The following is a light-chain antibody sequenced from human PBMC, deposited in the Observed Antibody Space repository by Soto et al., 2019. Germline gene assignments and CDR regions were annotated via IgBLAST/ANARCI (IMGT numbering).Light chain of an antibody. Sequence: EIVMTQSPATLSVSPGERATLSCRAGQSVGSNLAWYQQKPGQAPRLLIYGSSTTATGIPARFSGSGSETEFTLTISSLQSEDFAVYFCQHYNNWPPYTFGQGTKLEI. V-gene: IGKV3-15*01. CDR2: GSS. CDR1: QSVGSN. J-gene: IGKJ2*01. CDR3: QHYNNWPPYT.